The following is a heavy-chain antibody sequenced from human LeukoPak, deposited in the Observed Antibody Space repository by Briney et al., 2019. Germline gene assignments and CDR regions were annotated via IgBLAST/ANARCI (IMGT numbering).Heavy chain of an antibody. CDR1: GFTFSSYW. V-gene: IGHV3-74*01. D-gene: IGHD5-12*01. CDR3: ARDSGYDDYFDY. J-gene: IGHJ4*02. CDR2: INSDGSST. Sequence: QPGGSLRLSCAASGFTFSSYWMHWVRQAPGKGLVWVSRINSDGSSTSYADSVKGRFTISRDNAKNTLYLQTNSLRAEDTAVYYCARDSGYDDYFDYWGQGTLVTVSS.